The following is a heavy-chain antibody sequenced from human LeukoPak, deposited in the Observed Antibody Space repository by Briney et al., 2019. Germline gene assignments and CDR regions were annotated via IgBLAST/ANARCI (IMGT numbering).Heavy chain of an antibody. CDR2: IYTGGNT. V-gene: IGHV3-53*01. Sequence: PGGSLRLSCAASGFTVSSNYMSWVRQPPGKGLEWVSVIYTGGNTYYADSVKGRFTISRDNSKNTLYLQMNNLRVEDTAVYYCARDPGYCSGGSCYDYWGQGTLVAVSS. CDR1: GFTVSSNY. J-gene: IGHJ4*02. D-gene: IGHD2-15*01. CDR3: ARDPGYCSGGSCYDY.